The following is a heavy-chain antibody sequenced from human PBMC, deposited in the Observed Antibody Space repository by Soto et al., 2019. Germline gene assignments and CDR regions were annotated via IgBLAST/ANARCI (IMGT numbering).Heavy chain of an antibody. CDR3: ARDRIASSEWYVVGGDY. V-gene: IGHV3-30*03. J-gene: IGHJ4*01. CDR2: ISYDGSHK. CDR1: GFTFSNYV. D-gene: IGHD6-19*01. Sequence: QVQLVESGGGVVQPGRSLRLSCVASGFTFSNYVMHWVRQAPGKGLEWLAVISYDGSHKYSADSVKGRFTISRDNSKNTLFLQMNSLRAEDTAVYYCARDRIASSEWYVVGGDYWGHGTLVIVSS.